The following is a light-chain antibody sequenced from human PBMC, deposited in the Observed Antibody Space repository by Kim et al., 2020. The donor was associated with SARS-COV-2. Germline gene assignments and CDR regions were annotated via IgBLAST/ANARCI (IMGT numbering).Light chain of an antibody. J-gene: IGKJ2*01. Sequence: SVSPGERATLSCRASQSVSSNLAWYQQKPGQAPRLLIYGASTRATGIPARVSGSGSGTEFTLTISSLQSEDFAVYYCQQYNNWPYTFGQGTKLEI. CDR1: QSVSSN. CDR2: GAS. V-gene: IGKV3-15*01. CDR3: QQYNNWPYT.